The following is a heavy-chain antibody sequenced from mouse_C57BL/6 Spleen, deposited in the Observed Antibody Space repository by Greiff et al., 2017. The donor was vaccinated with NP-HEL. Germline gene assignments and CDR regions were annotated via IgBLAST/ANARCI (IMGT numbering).Heavy chain of an antibody. J-gene: IGHJ3*01. V-gene: IGHV5-4*01. CDR2: ISDGGSYT. CDR3: ERDESTTVRAWFAY. CDR1: GFTFSSYA. Sequence: DVKLVESGEGLVKPGGSLKLSCAASGFTFSSYAMSWVRQTPEKRLEWVATISDGGSYTYYPDNVKGRFTISRDNAKNNLYLQMSHLKSEDTAMYYCERDESTTVRAWFAYWGQGTLVTVSA. D-gene: IGHD2-2*01.